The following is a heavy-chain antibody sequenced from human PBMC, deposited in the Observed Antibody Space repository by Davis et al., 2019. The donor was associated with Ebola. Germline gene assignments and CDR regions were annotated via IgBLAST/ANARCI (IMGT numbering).Heavy chain of an antibody. D-gene: IGHD3-16*01. Sequence: GESLKISCEASDFTFSLHSMNWVRQAPGKGLEWVSSISSSGTYIYSADSVKGRFTISRDNAKNSLYLQMNSLRAEDTAMYYCASGSGGYWGQGTLVTVSS. J-gene: IGHJ4*02. V-gene: IGHV3-21*01. CDR2: ISSSGTYI. CDR1: DFTFSLHS. CDR3: ASGSGGY.